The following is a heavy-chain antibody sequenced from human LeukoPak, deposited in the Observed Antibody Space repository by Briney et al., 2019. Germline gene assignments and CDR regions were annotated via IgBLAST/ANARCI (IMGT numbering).Heavy chain of an antibody. CDR3: AKDRRRALGWFDP. V-gene: IGHV3-23*01. CDR1: GFTFSSYA. J-gene: IGHJ5*02. CDR2: MSGSGGDT. Sequence: GGSLRLSCAASGFTFSSYAMTWVRQTPGKGLEWVSAMSGSGGDTYYADSVKGRFTISRDNSKNTLYLQMNSLRAEDTAVYYCAKDRRRALGWFDPWGQGTLVTVSS. D-gene: IGHD6-6*01.